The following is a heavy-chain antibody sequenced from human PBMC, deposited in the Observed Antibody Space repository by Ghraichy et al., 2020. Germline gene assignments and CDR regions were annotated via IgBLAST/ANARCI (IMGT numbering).Heavy chain of an antibody. Sequence: ASVKVSCKASGYTFTGYYMHWVRQAPGQGLEWMGWINPNSGGTKYAQRFQGRVSMTRDTSISTAYMELSRLRSDDTAMYYCVRESDILAASYDYWGQGTLVTVSS. CDR1: GYTFTGYY. CDR3: VRESDILAASYDY. CDR2: INPNSGGT. J-gene: IGHJ4*02. V-gene: IGHV1-2*02.